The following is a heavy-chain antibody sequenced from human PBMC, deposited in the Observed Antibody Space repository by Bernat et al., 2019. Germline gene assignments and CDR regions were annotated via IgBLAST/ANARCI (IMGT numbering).Heavy chain of an antibody. Sequence: EVQLVESGGGVVRPGGSLRLSCAASGFTFINYWMGWVRQAPGKGLEWVANIKNDGSQKNYVDSVEGRFTISRDNAKNSLYLQMNSLRVEDTAVYYCARDLADAGRFDPWGQGILVTVSS. CDR3: ARDLADAGRFDP. J-gene: IGHJ5*02. CDR1: GFTFINYW. D-gene: IGHD6-13*01. CDR2: IKNDGSQK. V-gene: IGHV3-7*03.